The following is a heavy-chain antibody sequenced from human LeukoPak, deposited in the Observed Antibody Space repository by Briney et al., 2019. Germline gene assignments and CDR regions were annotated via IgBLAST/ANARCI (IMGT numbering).Heavy chain of an antibody. CDR1: GFTFGDYW. V-gene: IGHV3-7*01. CDR3: ARDAVKQQLAPPWFDP. D-gene: IGHD6-13*01. CDR2: IKQDGTEK. Sequence: GGSLRLSCAASGFTFGDYWMSWVRQAPGKGLEWVANIKQDGTEKYFVDSVKGRFTISRDNVKNSLYLQMSSLRAEDTAVYYCARDAVKQQLAPPWFDPWGQGTLVTVSS. J-gene: IGHJ5*02.